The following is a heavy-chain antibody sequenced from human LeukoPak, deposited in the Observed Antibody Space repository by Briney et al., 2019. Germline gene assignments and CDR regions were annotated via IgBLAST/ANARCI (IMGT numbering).Heavy chain of an antibody. CDR1: GYTFTGYY. D-gene: IGHD6-6*01. CDR2: INPNSGGT. Sequence: GASVKVSCKASGYTFTGYYMHWVRQAPGQGLEWMGWINPNSGGTNYAQKFQGRVTMTRDTSISTAYMELSRLRSDDTAVYYCARDSSSGPEGFDYWGQGTLVTVSS. V-gene: IGHV1-2*02. CDR3: ARDSSSGPEGFDY. J-gene: IGHJ4*02.